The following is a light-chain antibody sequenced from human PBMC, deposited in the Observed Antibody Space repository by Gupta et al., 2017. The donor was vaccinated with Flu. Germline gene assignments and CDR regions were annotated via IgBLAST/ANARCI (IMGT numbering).Light chain of an antibody. CDR3: QQYGSSLLT. J-gene: IGKJ4*01. CDR1: QSVTSSY. V-gene: IGKV3-20*01. Sequence: GTLSLSPGERVALSCRASQSVTSSYLAWYQQKPGQAPRLLIYGASYRATGIPDRFSGSGYGTDFTLTISRLEPEDFAVYYCQQYGSSLLTFGGGTKVEIK. CDR2: GAS.